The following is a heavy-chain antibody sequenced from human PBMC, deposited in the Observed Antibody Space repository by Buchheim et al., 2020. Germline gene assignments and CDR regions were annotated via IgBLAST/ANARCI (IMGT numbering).Heavy chain of an antibody. D-gene: IGHD2-15*01. CDR1: GFTFSSYG. Sequence: QVQLVESGGGVVQPGRSLRLSCAASGFTFSSYGMHWVRQAPGKGLEWVAVISYDGSNKYYADSVKGRFTISRDNSKNTLYLQMNSLRAEDTAVYYCAKALVVVAATGDYWGQGTL. V-gene: IGHV3-30*18. CDR2: ISYDGSNK. J-gene: IGHJ4*02. CDR3: AKALVVVAATGDY.